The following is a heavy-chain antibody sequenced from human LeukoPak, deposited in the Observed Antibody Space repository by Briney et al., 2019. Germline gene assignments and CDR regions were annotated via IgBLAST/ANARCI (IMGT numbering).Heavy chain of an antibody. CDR2: ISSDSGTI. V-gene: IGHV3-48*02. CDR3: ARDFLSGIVGATSFDY. Sequence: GGSLRLSCAASGFTFIGYDMGWVRQAPGKGLEWISYISSDSGTIYHADSVKGQFTISRDNAKNSLYLQLNSLRDEDTAVYYCARDFLSGIVGATSFDYWGQGTLVTVSS. CDR1: GFTFIGYD. J-gene: IGHJ4*02. D-gene: IGHD1-26*01.